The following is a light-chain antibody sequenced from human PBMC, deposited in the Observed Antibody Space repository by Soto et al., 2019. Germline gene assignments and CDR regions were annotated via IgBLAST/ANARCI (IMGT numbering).Light chain of an antibody. CDR1: SSDVGCYNY. Sequence: QSALTQPPSASGSPGQSVTISCTGTSSDVGCYNYVSWYQQHPGEATKLIIYEISMRPAGVADLFSGSKSGNTASLSVSGLQAEDEAYYYCISYAGSNNYVFGTGTKLTVL. CDR2: EIS. CDR3: ISYAGSNNYV. J-gene: IGLJ1*01. V-gene: IGLV2-8*01.